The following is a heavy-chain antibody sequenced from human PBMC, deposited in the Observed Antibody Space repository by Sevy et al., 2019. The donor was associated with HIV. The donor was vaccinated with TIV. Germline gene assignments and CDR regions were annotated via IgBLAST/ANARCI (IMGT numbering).Heavy chain of an antibody. J-gene: IGHJ1*01. CDR3: ARAPSGSQGPGQDFRH. CDR1: GYTFTRYH. V-gene: IGHV1-18*01. D-gene: IGHD1-26*01. CDR2: ITANNGNT. Sequence: ASVKVSCTASGYTFTRYHITWVRQAPGQGLEWMGWITANNGNTNYAQRLQGRVTMTTDTSTNTAYMELRSLRSDDTAVYYCARAPSGSQGPGQDFRHWGQGTLVTVSS.